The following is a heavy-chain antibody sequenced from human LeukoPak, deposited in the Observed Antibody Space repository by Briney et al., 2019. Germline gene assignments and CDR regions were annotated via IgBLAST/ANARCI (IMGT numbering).Heavy chain of an antibody. CDR1: GFTFNDYD. J-gene: IGHJ4*02. Sequence: GGSLRLSCAASGFTFNDYDMNWIRQAPGKGLEWVSYIRSSGSSMSYIDSVKGRFTVSRDNAKNSLYLQMNSLRAEDTAVYYCARPGGPGDYWGQGTLVTVSS. V-gene: IGHV3-11*04. CDR3: ARPGGPGDY. D-gene: IGHD2-15*01. CDR2: IRSSGSSM.